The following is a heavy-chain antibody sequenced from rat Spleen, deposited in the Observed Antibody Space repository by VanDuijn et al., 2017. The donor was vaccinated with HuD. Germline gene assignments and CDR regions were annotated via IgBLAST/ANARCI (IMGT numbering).Heavy chain of an antibody. V-gene: IGHV5-35*01. CDR3: ARHDGRMYTTDQGGFAY. Sequence: EVQLVESGGGLVQPGSPLKLSCAASGFTFSSNWLNWIRQAPGKGLEWVATINPDGSSTYYPDTVKGRFVISKDNAKNTGYLQMNNLRSEDTANYYCARHDGRMYTTDQGGFAYWGQGTLVTVSS. CDR2: INPDGSST. J-gene: IGHJ3*01. CDR1: GFTFSSNW. D-gene: IGHD1-6*01.